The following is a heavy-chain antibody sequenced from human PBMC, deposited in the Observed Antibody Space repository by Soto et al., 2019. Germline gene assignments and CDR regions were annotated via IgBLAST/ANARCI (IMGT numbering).Heavy chain of an antibody. J-gene: IGHJ4*02. CDR2: IYYSGST. V-gene: IGHV4-39*01. Sequence: SETLSLTCTVSGGSISSSSYYWGWIRQPPGKGLEWIGSIYYSGSTYYNPSLKSRVTISVDTSKNQFSLKLSSVTAADTAVYYCARFVGATSGFDYWGQGTLVTFSS. CDR1: GGSISSSSYY. CDR3: ARFVGATSGFDY. D-gene: IGHD1-26*01.